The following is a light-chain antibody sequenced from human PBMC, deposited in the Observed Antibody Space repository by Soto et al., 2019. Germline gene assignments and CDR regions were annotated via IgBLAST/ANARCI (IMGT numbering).Light chain of an antibody. J-gene: IGLJ1*01. CDR3: SSFAGFNNRVV. CDR2: EVN. Sequence: QSALTQPPSASGSPGQSVTISCTGTSSDVGGYNFVSWYQQHPGKAPKLMIYEVNKRPSGVPARFSGSKSGNTASLTVSGLQAEDEADYYCSSFAGFNNRVVFGTGTKVTVL. CDR1: SSDVGGYNF. V-gene: IGLV2-8*01.